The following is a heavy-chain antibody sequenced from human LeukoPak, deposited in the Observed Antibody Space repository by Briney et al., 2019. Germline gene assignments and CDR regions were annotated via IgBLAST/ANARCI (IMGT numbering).Heavy chain of an antibody. CDR3: TTFADFWSAFSFDH. V-gene: IGHV3-15*01. CDR1: GFTFSSYS. J-gene: IGHJ4*02. Sequence: GGSLRLSCVASGFTFSSYSMNWVPQAPGNGLEWVGRIKSRSDGGTAEYAAPVKGRFTISRDDSKNTLNLEMSSLRTEDTAVYYCTTFADFWSAFSFDHWGQGTLVTVS. CDR2: IKSRSDGGTA. D-gene: IGHD3-3*01.